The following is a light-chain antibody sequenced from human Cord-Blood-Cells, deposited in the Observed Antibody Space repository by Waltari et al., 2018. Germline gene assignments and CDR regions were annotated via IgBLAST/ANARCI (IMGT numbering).Light chain of an antibody. CDR1: SSDAGGYHY. Sequence: SALPQPASVSGSPGQSITISCTGTSSDAGGYHYVSWYQQHPGKAPKLMIYDVSNRPSGVSNRFSGSKSGNTASLTISGLQAEDEADYYCSSYTSSSTLVFGGGTKLTVL. CDR2: DVS. CDR3: SSYTSSSTLV. V-gene: IGLV2-14*01. J-gene: IGLJ2*01.